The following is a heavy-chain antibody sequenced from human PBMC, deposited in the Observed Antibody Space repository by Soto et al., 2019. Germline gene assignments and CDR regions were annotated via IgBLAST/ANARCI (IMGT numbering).Heavy chain of an antibody. V-gene: IGHV3-30*14. CDR3: EKATSAYEIDY. CDR2: ISYDGNTE. D-gene: IGHD5-12*01. Sequence: QVQLVESGGGVVQTGRSLRLSCAASGFIFSGYAMHWVRQAPGKGLEWVAVISYDGNTEYYADSVKGRFTVSRDNSKNSLYVQMNNLSAEETAIYYCEKATSAYEIDYWGQGTLVTVSS. CDR1: GFIFSGYA. J-gene: IGHJ4*02.